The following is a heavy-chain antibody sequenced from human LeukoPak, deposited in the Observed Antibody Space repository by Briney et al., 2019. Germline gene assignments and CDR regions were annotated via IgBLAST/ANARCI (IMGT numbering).Heavy chain of an antibody. Sequence: GGSLSLSCAASGFTLSNYWIHWVRQAPGKGLVWVPRINTDGSSTNYADSVRGRFTVSRDNAKNTLYLQMNSLRVEDTAVYYCARVIGWDEPFDLWGHGTLVTVSS. V-gene: IGHV3-74*01. J-gene: IGHJ3*01. CDR1: GFTLSNYW. CDR3: ARVIGWDEPFDL. D-gene: IGHD1-26*01. CDR2: INTDGSST.